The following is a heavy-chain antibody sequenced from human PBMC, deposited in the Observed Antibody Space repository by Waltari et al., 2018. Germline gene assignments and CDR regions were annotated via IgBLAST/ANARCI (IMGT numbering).Heavy chain of an antibody. CDR3: ARIYSSSWYTHDY. Sequence: QVTLRESGPALVKPTQTLTLTCTFSGFSLSTSGMCVSWIRQPPGKALEWLARIDWGDDKYYSTALKTRLTISKDTSKNQVVLTMTNMDPVDTATYYCARIYSSSWYTHDYWGQGTLVTVSS. CDR1: GFSLSTSGMC. D-gene: IGHD6-13*01. J-gene: IGHJ4*02. CDR2: IDWGDDK. V-gene: IGHV2-70*15.